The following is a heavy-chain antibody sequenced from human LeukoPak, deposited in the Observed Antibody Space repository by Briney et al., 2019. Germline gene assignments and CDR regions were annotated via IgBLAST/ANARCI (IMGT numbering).Heavy chain of an antibody. Sequence: QPGGSLRLSCAASALTFSNYWMRWVRQAPGKGLEWVANINQDGSEIYYVDSVKGRFTISRDNAKNSLYLQINSLRAEDTAVYYWARDRGRMIRVRTTNWYFDLWGRGTLVTVSS. D-gene: IGHD1-1*01. V-gene: IGHV3-7*01. CDR2: INQDGSEI. CDR3: ARDRGRMIRVRTTNWYFDL. CDR1: ALTFSNYW. J-gene: IGHJ2*01.